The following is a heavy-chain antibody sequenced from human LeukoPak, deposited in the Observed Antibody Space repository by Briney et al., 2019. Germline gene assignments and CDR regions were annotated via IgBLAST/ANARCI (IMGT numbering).Heavy chain of an antibody. CDR2: IYYSGST. D-gene: IGHD3-10*02. CDR3: ASLTEVYYYFLG. J-gene: IGHJ4*02. CDR1: GGSISSYY. Sequence: ASETLSLTRTVSGGSISSYYWSWIRQPPGKGLEWIGYIYYSGSTNYNPSLKSRVTISVDTSKNQFSLKLSSVTAADTAVYYCASLTEVYYYFLGWGQGTLVTVSS. V-gene: IGHV4-59*01.